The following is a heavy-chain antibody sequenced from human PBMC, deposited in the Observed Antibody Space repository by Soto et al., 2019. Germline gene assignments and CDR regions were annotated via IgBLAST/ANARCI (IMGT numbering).Heavy chain of an antibody. CDR1: GGTFSSYA. V-gene: IGHV1-69*06. D-gene: IGHD2-21*02. J-gene: IGHJ3*02. Sequence: ASVKVSCKASGGTFSSYAISWVRQAPGQGLEWMGGIIPIFGTANYAQKFQGRVTITADKSTSTAYMELSSLRSEDTAVYYCARDLPRPNIVVVTARRAFDIWGQGTMVTVSS. CDR3: ARDLPRPNIVVVTARRAFDI. CDR2: IIPIFGTA.